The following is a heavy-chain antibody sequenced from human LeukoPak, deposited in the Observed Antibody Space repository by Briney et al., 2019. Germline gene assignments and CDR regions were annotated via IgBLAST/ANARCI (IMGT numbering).Heavy chain of an antibody. Sequence: GRSLRLSCAVSGFNLVDYAMHWVRQAPGRDLEWVSGINWDNGGIVYAESVRGRFTVSGDNAKNSLYLQMNSLRPEDTALYYCARDDHNVLTDNFDYWGQGTLVTVSS. V-gene: IGHV3-9*01. CDR2: INWDNGGI. J-gene: IGHJ4*02. CDR1: GFNLVDYA. D-gene: IGHD3-9*01. CDR3: ARDDHNVLTDNFDY.